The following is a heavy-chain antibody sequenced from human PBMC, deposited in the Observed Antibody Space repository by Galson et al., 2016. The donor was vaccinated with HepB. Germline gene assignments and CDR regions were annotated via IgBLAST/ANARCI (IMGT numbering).Heavy chain of an antibody. D-gene: IGHD4-17*01. CDR2: INQDGIEK. CDR3: ARSGEPS. V-gene: IGHV3-7*01. Sequence: SLRLSCATSGFTFSSYWMTWVRQAPGKGLEWVANINQDGIEKYYVGSVEGRFTISRDSAKKSLYLQMDGLRAEDTAVYYCARSGEPSWGQGTLVTVSS. J-gene: IGHJ5*02. CDR1: GFTFSSYW.